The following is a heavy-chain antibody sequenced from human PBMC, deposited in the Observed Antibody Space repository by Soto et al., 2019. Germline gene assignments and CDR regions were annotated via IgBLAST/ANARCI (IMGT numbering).Heavy chain of an antibody. CDR2: IYYSGST. Sequence: QLQLQESGPGLVKPSETLSLTCTVSGGSISSSSYYWGWIRQPPGKGLEWIGSIYYSGSTYYNPSLKSRVTISVDTSKNQFSLKLSSVTAADTAVYYCARLGGYFDWLLPHDDPYYFHYWGPGTLVTVSS. D-gene: IGHD3-9*01. CDR3: ARLGGYFDWLLPHDDPYYFHY. CDR1: GGSISSSSYY. V-gene: IGHV4-39*01. J-gene: IGHJ4*02.